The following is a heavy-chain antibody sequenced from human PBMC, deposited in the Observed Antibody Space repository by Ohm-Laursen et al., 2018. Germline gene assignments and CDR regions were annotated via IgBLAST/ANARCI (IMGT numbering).Heavy chain of an antibody. Sequence: ASVKVSCKASGYTFSSYDIHWVRQATGQGLEWMGWMNPTSGNTGYAEKFQGRVTMTRNTSISTAYMELSSLRSEDTAEYYCTREASGDYGYFDLWGRGTLVTVSS. D-gene: IGHD4-17*01. V-gene: IGHV1-8*01. CDR3: TREASGDYGYFDL. CDR2: MNPTSGNT. CDR1: GYTFSSYD. J-gene: IGHJ2*01.